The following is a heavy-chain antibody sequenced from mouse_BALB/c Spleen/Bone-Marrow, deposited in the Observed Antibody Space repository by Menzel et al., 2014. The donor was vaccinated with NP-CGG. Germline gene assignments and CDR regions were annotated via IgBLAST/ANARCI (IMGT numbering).Heavy chain of an antibody. Sequence: QVQLQQSGAELAKPGASVKMSCKASGYTFTSYWMHWVKQRPGQGLEWIGYINPSTGYTEYNQKFKDKATLTADKSSSTAYMQLSSPTSEDSAVYYCATGTYYFDYWGQGTTLAVSS. D-gene: IGHD4-1*01. CDR2: INPSTGYT. CDR3: ATGTYYFDY. V-gene: IGHV1-7*01. CDR1: GYTFTSYW. J-gene: IGHJ2*01.